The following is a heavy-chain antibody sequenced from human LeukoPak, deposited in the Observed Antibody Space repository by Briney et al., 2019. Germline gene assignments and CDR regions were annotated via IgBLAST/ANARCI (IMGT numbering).Heavy chain of an antibody. D-gene: IGHD6-13*01. CDR1: GFTFSSYS. CDR3: ARGGSSWYGDYYGMDV. CDR2: ISSSSSTI. J-gene: IGHJ6*02. Sequence: GGSLRLSCAASGFTFSSYSMNWVRQAPGKGLEWVSYISSSSSTIYYADSVKGRFTISRDNAKNSLYLQMNSLRAEDTAVYYCARGGSSWYGDYYGMDVWGQGTTVTVSS. V-gene: IGHV3-48*04.